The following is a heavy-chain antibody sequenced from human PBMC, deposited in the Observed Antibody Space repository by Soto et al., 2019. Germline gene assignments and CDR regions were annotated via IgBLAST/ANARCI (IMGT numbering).Heavy chain of an antibody. D-gene: IGHD3-22*01. CDR1: GSSFTRYY. J-gene: IGHJ4*02. Sequence: ASVKVSCKASGSSFTRYYMHWVRQAPGQGPEWMGIINPSGGSTSYAQKFQGRVTMTRDTSTSTAYMELSSLRSEDTAVYYCAGGGLYYYDSSGHLFDYWGQGTLVTVS. CDR2: INPSGGST. V-gene: IGHV1-46*01. CDR3: AGGGLYYYDSSGHLFDY.